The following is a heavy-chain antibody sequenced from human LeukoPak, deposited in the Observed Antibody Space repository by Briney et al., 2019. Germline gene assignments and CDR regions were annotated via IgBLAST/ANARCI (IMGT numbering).Heavy chain of an antibody. CDR1: GGSISNSNW. Sequence: SETLSLTCAVSGGSISNSNWWSWVRQPPGKGLEWIGKIYHSGSTNYNPSLKSRVTMSVDKSKNQFSLKLSSVTAADTAVYYCARTDYYDSSDYWGQGTLVTVSS. CDR2: IYHSGST. CDR3: ARTDYYDSSDY. V-gene: IGHV4-4*02. J-gene: IGHJ4*02. D-gene: IGHD3-22*01.